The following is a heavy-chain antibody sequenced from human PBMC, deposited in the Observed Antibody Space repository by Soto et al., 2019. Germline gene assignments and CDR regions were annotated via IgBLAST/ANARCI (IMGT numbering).Heavy chain of an antibody. CDR1: GLTFTNAW. CDR2: IISESFGGTT. J-gene: IGHJ4*02. V-gene: IGHV3-15*01. D-gene: IGHD3-10*01. Sequence: GGSLRLSCAASGLTFTNAWMSWVRQAPGKGLEWVGRIISESFGGTTEYAAPVKGRFIISRDDSQDTAYLQMNNLKTEDTGVYYCTTGPGNRAYWGQGTLVTVSS. CDR3: TTGPGNRAY.